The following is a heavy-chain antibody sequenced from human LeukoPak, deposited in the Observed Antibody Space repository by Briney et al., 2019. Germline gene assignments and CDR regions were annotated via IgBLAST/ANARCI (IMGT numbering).Heavy chain of an antibody. CDR3: ARDMLQLVLGGRGNWFDP. Sequence: SVTVSCKASGRTFSSYAISWVRHAPGQGLEWMGGIIPIFGTANYAQKFQGRVTITADESTSTAYRGLSSRRSEDTAVYYCARDMLQLVLGGRGNWFDPWGQGTLVTVSS. CDR1: GRTFSSYA. V-gene: IGHV1-69*13. J-gene: IGHJ5*02. D-gene: IGHD6-6*01. CDR2: IIPIFGTA.